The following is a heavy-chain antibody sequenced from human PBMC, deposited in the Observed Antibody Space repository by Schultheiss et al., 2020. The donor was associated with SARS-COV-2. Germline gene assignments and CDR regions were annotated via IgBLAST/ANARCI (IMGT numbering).Heavy chain of an antibody. CDR2: ITPIFGTA. CDR3: ARDPRRDLYYGMDV. J-gene: IGHJ6*02. V-gene: IGHV1-69*13. CDR1: GDSITNSV. Sequence: SVKVSCKASGDSITNSVFNWVRQAPGQGLEYMGGITPIFGTADYAQKFQGRVTITADQSTNTVYMEVSSLRSEDTAVYYCARDPRRDLYYGMDVWGQGTTVNVSS.